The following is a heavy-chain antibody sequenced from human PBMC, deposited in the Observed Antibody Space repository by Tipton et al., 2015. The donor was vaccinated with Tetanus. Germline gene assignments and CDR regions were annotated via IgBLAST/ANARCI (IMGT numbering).Heavy chain of an antibody. Sequence: TLSLTCSVSGGFISSYFWSWIRQSPGQGLEWIGLIYYSGSTSYNPSLKSRVTISVDTSKNQLSLKLTSVTAADTAVYYCATMTPVDWYFDLWGRGTLVTVSS. D-gene: IGHD4-23*01. V-gene: IGHV4-59*01. CDR1: GGFISSYF. J-gene: IGHJ2*01. CDR3: ATMTPVDWYFDL. CDR2: IYYSGST.